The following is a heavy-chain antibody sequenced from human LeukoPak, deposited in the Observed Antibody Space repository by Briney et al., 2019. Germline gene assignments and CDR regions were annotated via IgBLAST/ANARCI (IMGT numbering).Heavy chain of an antibody. CDR1: GGSISSSSYY. D-gene: IGHD4-23*01. V-gene: IGHV4-39*01. J-gene: IGHJ4*02. CDR2: TYYSGST. Sequence: SETLSLTCTVSGGSISSSSYYWGWIRQPPGKGLEWIGSTYYSGSTYYNPSLKSRVTISVDTSKNQFSLKLSSVAAADTAVYYCARQYRDYGGNSDWGQGTLVTVSS. CDR3: ARQYRDYGGNSD.